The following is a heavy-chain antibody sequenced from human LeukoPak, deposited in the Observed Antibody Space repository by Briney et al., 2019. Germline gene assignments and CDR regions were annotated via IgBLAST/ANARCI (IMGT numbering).Heavy chain of an antibody. V-gene: IGHV4-30-2*01. CDR1: GGSISSGGYS. CDR3: ARAGGTMVRGVIINDAFDI. CDR2: IYHIGST. J-gene: IGHJ3*02. Sequence: SETLSLTCTVSGGSISSGGYSWSWIRQPPGKGLEWIGYIYHIGSTYYNPSLKSRVTISVDRSKNQFSLKLSSVTAADTAVYFCARAGGTMVRGVIINDAFDIWGQGTMVTVSS. D-gene: IGHD3-10*01.